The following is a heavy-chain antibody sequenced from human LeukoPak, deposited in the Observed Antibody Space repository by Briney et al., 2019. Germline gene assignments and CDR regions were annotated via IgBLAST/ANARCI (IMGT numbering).Heavy chain of an antibody. CDR2: INHSGST. V-gene: IGHV4-34*01. CDR3: ARGARIFGFDN. CDR1: GGSLSGYY. D-gene: IGHD2-15*01. Sequence: KPSETLSLTCAVYGGSLSGYYWSWIRQPPGKGLEWIGEINHSGSTNYNPSLKSRVTISVDTSKNQFSLKLSSVTAADTAVYYCARGARIFGFDNWGQGTLVTVSS. J-gene: IGHJ4*02.